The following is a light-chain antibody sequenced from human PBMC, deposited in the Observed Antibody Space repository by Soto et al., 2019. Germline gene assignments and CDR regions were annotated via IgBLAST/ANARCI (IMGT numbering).Light chain of an antibody. V-gene: IGLV2-11*01. CDR2: DVS. J-gene: IGLJ2*01. Sequence: QSALTQPRSVSGSPGQSVTISCTGTSSDVGGYNYVSWYQQHPGKAPKLMIYDVSKRPSGVPDRFSGSKSGNTASLTISGLQAEDEADYSCCSYAGSYTFETAFGGGTKLTVL. CDR3: CSYAGSYTFETA. CDR1: SSDVGGYNY.